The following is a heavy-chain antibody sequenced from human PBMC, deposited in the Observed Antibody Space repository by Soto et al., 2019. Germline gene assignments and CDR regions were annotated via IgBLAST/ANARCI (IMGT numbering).Heavy chain of an antibody. J-gene: IGHJ5*02. CDR3: TRDASRDSSARGWFDP. CDR1: GFTFRSFT. V-gene: IGHV3-21*01. D-gene: IGHD6-13*01. Sequence: GGSLRLSCAASGFTFRSFTMNWVRQAPGKGLEWVSTISSNSAYIYYTDALRGRFTISRDNAKNSLHLQMNSLGAEDTAVYYCTRDASRDSSARGWFDPWGPGTLVTVSS. CDR2: ISSNSAYI.